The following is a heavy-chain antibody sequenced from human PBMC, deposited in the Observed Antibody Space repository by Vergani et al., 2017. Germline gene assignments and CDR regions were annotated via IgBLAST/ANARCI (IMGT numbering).Heavy chain of an antibody. CDR1: GFTFSSYS. D-gene: IGHD6-19*01. CDR3: ARDSQWLVSTAFDY. Sequence: EVQLVESGGGLVQPGGSLRLSCAASGFTFSSYSMNWVRPAPGKGLEWVSYISSSSSTIYYADSVKGRFTISRDNAKNSLYLQMNSLRAEDTAVYYCARDSQWLVSTAFDYWGQGTLVTVSS. CDR2: ISSSSSTI. V-gene: IGHV3-48*01. J-gene: IGHJ4*02.